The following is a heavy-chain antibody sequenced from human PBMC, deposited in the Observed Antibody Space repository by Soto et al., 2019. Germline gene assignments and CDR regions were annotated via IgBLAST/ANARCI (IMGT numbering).Heavy chain of an antibody. V-gene: IGHV4-31*02. Sequence: WSSKRQHPGKGLEWIGYIYYSGSTYYNPSLKSRVTISVDTSKNQFSLKLSSVTAADTAVYYCARSTDDILTGYYEDYYNNGMDVWGQGTTVTGSS. CDR3: ARSTDDILTGYYEDYYNNGMDV. J-gene: IGHJ6*02. D-gene: IGHD3-9*01. CDR2: IYYSGST.